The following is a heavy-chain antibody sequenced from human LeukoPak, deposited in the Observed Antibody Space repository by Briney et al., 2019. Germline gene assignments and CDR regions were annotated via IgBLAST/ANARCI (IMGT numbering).Heavy chain of an antibody. J-gene: IGHJ3*01. CDR3: AGDPAGGTVTSSA. Sequence: SVKVTCKASGGTFSSYSINWVRQAPGQGLEWMGGIIPIFRTANYTQKFQGRVTITADESTSTAYMELRSLTSEDTAMYYCAGDPAGGTVTSSAWGQGTMVTVSS. CDR2: IIPIFRTA. V-gene: IGHV1-69*01. D-gene: IGHD4-17*01. CDR1: GGTFSSYS.